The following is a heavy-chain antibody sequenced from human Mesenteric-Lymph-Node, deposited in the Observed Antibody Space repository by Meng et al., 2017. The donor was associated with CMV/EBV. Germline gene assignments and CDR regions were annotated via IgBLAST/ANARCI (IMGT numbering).Heavy chain of an antibody. CDR1: GFTFSSYW. J-gene: IGHJ4*02. D-gene: IGHD3-22*01. CDR3: LRYDSSALFDY. CDR2: IRYDGSNK. Sequence: GESLKISCAASGFTFSSYWMTWVRQAPGKGLEWVAFIRYDGSNKYYGNSVKGRFTISRDNSKNTLYLQMNSLRAEDTAVYYCLRYDSSALFDYWGQGTLVTVSS. V-gene: IGHV3-30*02.